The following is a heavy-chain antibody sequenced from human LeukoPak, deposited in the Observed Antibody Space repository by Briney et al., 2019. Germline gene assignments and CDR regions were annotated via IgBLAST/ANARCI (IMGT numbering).Heavy chain of an antibody. J-gene: IGHJ4*02. D-gene: IGHD3-16*02. CDR1: GGSFSGYY. CDR2: INHSGST. V-gene: IGHV4-34*01. CDR3: ARAPGSYRPRPYMN. Sequence: SETLSLTCAVYGGSFSGYYWSWIRQPPGKGLEWIGEINHSGSTNYNPSLKSRVTISVDTSKNQFSLKLSSVTAADTAVYYCARAPGSYRPRPYMNWGQGTLVTVSS.